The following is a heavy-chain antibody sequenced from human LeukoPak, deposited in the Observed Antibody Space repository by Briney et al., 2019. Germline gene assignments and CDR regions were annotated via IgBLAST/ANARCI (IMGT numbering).Heavy chain of an antibody. V-gene: IGHV3-21*01. J-gene: IGHJ4*02. D-gene: IGHD2-2*01. Sequence: PGGSLRLSCAASGFTFSSYSMNWVRQAPGKGLEGVSSISSSSSYIDYADSVKGRFTISRDNAKNSLYLQMNSLRAEDTAVYYCASADPRTGSGTRDYWGQGTLVTVSS. CDR2: ISSSSSYI. CDR3: ASADPRTGSGTRDY. CDR1: GFTFSSYS.